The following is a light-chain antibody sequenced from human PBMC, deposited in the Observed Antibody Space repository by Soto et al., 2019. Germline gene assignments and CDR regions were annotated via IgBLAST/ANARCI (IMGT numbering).Light chain of an antibody. CDR1: SSNIGNHY. J-gene: IGLJ3*02. Sequence: SVLTQPPSVSASTRQNVTISCSGSSSNIGNHYVSCYQHLPGTAPKLLIQHNNIRPYGIPDRFSGSKSGPSATLGITGPQTGDETHYYCGTWDSSLIAEVFGGGTKGTVL. V-gene: IGLV1-51*01. CDR2: HNN. CDR3: GTWDSSLIAEV.